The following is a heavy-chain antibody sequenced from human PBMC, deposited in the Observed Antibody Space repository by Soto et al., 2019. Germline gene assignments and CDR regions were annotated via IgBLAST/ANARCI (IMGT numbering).Heavy chain of an antibody. CDR1: GFTFDDYG. J-gene: IGHJ6*03. D-gene: IGHD2-15*01. CDR2: INWNGGST. CDR3: AGVGLYCSGGSCYSPNYYYYMDV. Sequence: GGSLRLSCAASGFTFDDYGMSWVRQAPGKGLEWVSGINWNGGSTGYADSVKGRFTISRDNAKNSLYLQMNSLRAEDTALYHCAGVGLYCSGGSCYSPNYYYYMDVWGKGTTVTVSS. V-gene: IGHV3-20*01.